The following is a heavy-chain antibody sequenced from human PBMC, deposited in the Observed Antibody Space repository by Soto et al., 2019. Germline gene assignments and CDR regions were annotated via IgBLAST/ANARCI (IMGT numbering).Heavy chain of an antibody. CDR1: GFTFSSYA. CDR2: ISGSGGST. V-gene: IGHV3-23*01. J-gene: IGHJ4*02. Sequence: GGSLRLSCAASGFTFSSYAMSWVRQAPGKGLEWVSTISGSGGSTYYADSVKGRFTISRDNSKNTVYLQMNSLRAEDTAVYYCAKGGSNDYSPLDFCGQGTPVTAPQ. CDR3: AKGGSNDYSPLDF. D-gene: IGHD3-22*01.